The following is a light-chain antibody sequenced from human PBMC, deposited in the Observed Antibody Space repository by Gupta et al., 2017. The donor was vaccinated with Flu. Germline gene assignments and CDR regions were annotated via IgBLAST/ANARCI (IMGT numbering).Light chain of an antibody. CDR3: QQHNRSPWT. J-gene: IGKJ1*01. Sequence: PSSLSASVGDTATITFRASQGISTDLGWYQQTPGKAPKRLIYAASKVHSGVSSRFSGSRSGTEFTLTISSLEPEDFATYYCQQHNRSPWTFGQGTKVEIK. V-gene: IGKV1-17*01. CDR2: AAS. CDR1: QGISTD.